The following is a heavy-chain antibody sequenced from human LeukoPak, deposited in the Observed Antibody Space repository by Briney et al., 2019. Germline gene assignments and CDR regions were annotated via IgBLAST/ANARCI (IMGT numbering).Heavy chain of an antibody. CDR2: ISGSGGST. V-gene: IGHV3-23*01. Sequence: GGSLRLSCAASGFTFSSYAMSWVRQAPGKGLEWVSAISGSGGSTYYPASVKGRFTISRDNSKNTLYLQMTSLRAEDTAVYYCAKSPAVLSVDAFDIWGQGTMVTVSS. J-gene: IGHJ3*02. D-gene: IGHD2-8*02. CDR3: AKSPAVLSVDAFDI. CDR1: GFTFSSYA.